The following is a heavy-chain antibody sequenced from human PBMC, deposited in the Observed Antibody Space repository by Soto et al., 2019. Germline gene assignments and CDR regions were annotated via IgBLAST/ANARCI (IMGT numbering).Heavy chain of an antibody. J-gene: IGHJ4*02. CDR1: GFTFSSYA. CDR3: ATPLGVLRFLEWPRYFDY. V-gene: IGHV3-23*01. CDR2: ISGSGGSA. D-gene: IGHD3-3*01. Sequence: PGGSLRLSCAASGFTFSSYAMSWVRQAPGKGLEWVSAISGSGGSAYYADSVKGRFTISRDNSKNTLYLQMNSLRAEDTAVYYSATPLGVLRFLEWPRYFDYWGQGTLVTVSS.